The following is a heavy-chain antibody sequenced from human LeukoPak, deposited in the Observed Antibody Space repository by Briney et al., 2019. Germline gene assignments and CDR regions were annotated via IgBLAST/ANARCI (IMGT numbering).Heavy chain of an antibody. J-gene: IGHJ4*02. D-gene: IGHD3-9*01. CDR2: IYTSGST. Sequence: SETLSLTCAVYGGSFSGYYWSWIRQPAGKGLEWIGRIYTSGSTNYNPSLKSRVTMSVDTSKNQFSLKLSSVTAADTAVYYCARGPNYDILTDWGQGTLVTVSS. CDR3: ARGPNYDILTD. CDR1: GGSFSGYY. V-gene: IGHV4-59*10.